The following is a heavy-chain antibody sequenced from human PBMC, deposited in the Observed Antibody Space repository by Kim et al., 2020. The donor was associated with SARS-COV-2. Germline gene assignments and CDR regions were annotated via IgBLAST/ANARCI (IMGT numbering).Heavy chain of an antibody. J-gene: IGHJ4*02. V-gene: IGHV3-53*04. D-gene: IGHD3-10*01. CDR3: ARSHGSGSRKGSFDY. Sequence: DSVKGRFTIAGHNAKNTLYRQMNSLGAEDTAVYYCARSHGSGSRKGSFDYWGQGTLVTVSS.